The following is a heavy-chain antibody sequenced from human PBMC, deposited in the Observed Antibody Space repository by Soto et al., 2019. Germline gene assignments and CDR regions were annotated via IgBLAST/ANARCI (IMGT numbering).Heavy chain of an antibody. CDR3: ARSTPYVVVRFGAFDI. D-gene: IGHD3-10*01. J-gene: IGHJ3*02. Sequence: ASVKVSCKASGYTFTSYYMHWVRQAPGQGLEWMGIINPSGGSTSYAQKFQGGVTMTRDTSTSTVYMELSSLRSEDTAVYYCARSTPYVVVRFGAFDIWGQGTMVTVSS. CDR2: INPSGGST. V-gene: IGHV1-46*01. CDR1: GYTFTSYY.